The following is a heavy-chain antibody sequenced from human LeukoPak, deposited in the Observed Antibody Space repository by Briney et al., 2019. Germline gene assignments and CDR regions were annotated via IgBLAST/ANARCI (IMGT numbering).Heavy chain of an antibody. J-gene: IGHJ4*02. CDR3: AKANYYGSY. CDR1: GFTFSTYG. D-gene: IGHD3-10*01. V-gene: IGHV3-30*02. CDR2: IFSDGNNK. Sequence: GGSLRLSCAASGFTFSTYGMHWVRQAPGKGLEWVTFIFSDGNNKYYADSVRGRFTISRDNSKNKLDLQMNSLRPDDTAVYFCAKANYYGSYWGQGTLVTVSS.